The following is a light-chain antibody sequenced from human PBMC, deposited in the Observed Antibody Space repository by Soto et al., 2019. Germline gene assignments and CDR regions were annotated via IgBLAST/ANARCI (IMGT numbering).Light chain of an antibody. Sequence: EIVLTQSPATLSLSPGERATLSCRASQSVSSYLAWYQQKPGQAPRLLIYDASNRATGIPARFSGSGSGTDFTLTISSLEPEVFAVSYCPQRSISITFGQRTRLEIK. CDR1: QSVSSY. J-gene: IGKJ5*01. V-gene: IGKV3-11*01. CDR3: PQRSISIT. CDR2: DAS.